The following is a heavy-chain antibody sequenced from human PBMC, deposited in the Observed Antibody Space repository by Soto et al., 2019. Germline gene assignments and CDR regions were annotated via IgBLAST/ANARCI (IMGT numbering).Heavy chain of an antibody. CDR2: IIPIFGTA. D-gene: IGHD2-21*02. V-gene: IGHV1-69*13. Sequence: SVKVSCKASGGTFSSYAISWVRQAPGQGLEWMGGIIPIFGTANYAQKFQGRVTITADESTSTAYMELSSLRSEDTAVYYCASSDAVVTAIRYYYYYGMDVWGQGTTVTVSS. CDR1: GGTFSSYA. CDR3: ASSDAVVTAIRYYYYYGMDV. J-gene: IGHJ6*02.